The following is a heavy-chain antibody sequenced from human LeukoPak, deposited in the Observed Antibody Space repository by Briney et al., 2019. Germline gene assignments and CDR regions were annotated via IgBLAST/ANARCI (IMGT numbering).Heavy chain of an antibody. V-gene: IGHV3-23*01. CDR3: AKSPLDTSMTIYFDY. D-gene: IGHD3-22*01. J-gene: IGHJ4*02. Sequence: GGSLRLSCAASGFTFNIYAMSWVRQAPGKGLEWVSALTDSGGSTYYAGSVKGRFTISRDNSKNTLYLQMNSLRAEDTAIYYCAKSPLDTSMTIYFDYWGQGTLVTVSS. CDR2: LTDSGGST. CDR1: GFTFNIYA.